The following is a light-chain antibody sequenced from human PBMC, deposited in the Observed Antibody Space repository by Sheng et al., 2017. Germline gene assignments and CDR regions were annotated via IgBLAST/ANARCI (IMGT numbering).Light chain of an antibody. CDR3: QQYTGSPWT. CDR1: QSVSSSF. CDR2: GAS. V-gene: IGKV3-20*01. J-gene: IGKJ1*01. Sequence: EIVLTQSPGTLSLSPGERATLSCRASQSVSSSFLAWYQQKPGQAPRLLIYGASSRATGIPDRFSGSGSGTDFTLTISRLEPEDFAVYYCQQYTGSPWTFGQGTEGGNQT.